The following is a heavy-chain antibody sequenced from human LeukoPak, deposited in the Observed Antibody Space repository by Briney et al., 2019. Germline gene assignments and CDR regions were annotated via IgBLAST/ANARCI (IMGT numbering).Heavy chain of an antibody. V-gene: IGHV4-34*01. CDR2: INHSGST. CDR1: GGSFSGYY. J-gene: IGHJ4*02. Sequence: SKTLSLTCAVYGGSFSGYYWSWIRQPPGKGLEWIGEINHSGSTNYNPSLKSRVTISVDTSKNQFSLKVSSVTAADTAVYYCARRRSLEDWGQGTLVTVSS. CDR3: ARRRSLED.